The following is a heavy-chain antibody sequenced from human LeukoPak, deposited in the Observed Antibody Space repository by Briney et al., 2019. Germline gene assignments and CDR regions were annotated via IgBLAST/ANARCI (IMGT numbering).Heavy chain of an antibody. Sequence: PGGTLRLSCAASGFTFSSYGMHWVRQAPGKGLEWVAFIRYDGSNRYYADSVKGRFTNYRDNSKNTLDMQMNSLRAEDTAVYYGAKEGYSSSWYKGDAFDIWGQGTMVTVSS. CDR1: GFTFSSYG. CDR3: AKEGYSSSWYKGDAFDI. J-gene: IGHJ3*02. V-gene: IGHV3-30*02. D-gene: IGHD6-13*01. CDR2: IRYDGSNR.